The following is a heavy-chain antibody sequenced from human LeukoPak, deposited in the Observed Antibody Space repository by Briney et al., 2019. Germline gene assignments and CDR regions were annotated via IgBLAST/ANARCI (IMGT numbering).Heavy chain of an antibody. CDR3: ARHPYCSSTSCYRGPNWFDP. Sequence: SETLSLTCAVYGGSFSGYYWSWIRQPPGKRLEWIGEINHSGSTNYNPSLKSRVTISVDTSKNQFSLKLSSVTAADTAVYYCARHPYCSSTSCYRGPNWFDPWGQGTLVTVSS. D-gene: IGHD2-2*01. J-gene: IGHJ5*02. V-gene: IGHV4-34*01. CDR1: GGSFSGYY. CDR2: INHSGST.